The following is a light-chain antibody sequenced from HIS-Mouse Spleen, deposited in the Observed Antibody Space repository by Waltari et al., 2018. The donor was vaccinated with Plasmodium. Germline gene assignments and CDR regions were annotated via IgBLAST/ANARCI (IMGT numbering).Light chain of an antibody. Sequence: SYELTQPPSVSVSPGQTARITCSGDALPKKSAYWYQQKSGQATVLVIYEDSKRHSGIPERFSGSSSGTMATLTISGAQVEDEADYYCYSTDSSGNHRVFGGGTKLTVL. CDR2: EDS. V-gene: IGLV3-10*01. CDR3: YSTDSSGNHRV. CDR1: ALPKKS. J-gene: IGLJ3*02.